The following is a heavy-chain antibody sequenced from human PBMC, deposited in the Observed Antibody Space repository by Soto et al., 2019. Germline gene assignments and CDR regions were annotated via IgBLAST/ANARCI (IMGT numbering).Heavy chain of an antibody. CDR2: INSSGSST. J-gene: IGHJ4*02. CDR1: GFTFSNYW. CDR3: AKELRNIVVVVAASQPTSFDY. V-gene: IGHV3-74*01. D-gene: IGHD2-15*01. Sequence: GGSLRLSCVASGFTFSNYWMHWVRQAPGKGLVWVSHINSSGSSTYYADSVKGRFTLSRDNSKNTLYLQMNSLRAEDTAVYYCAKELRNIVVVVAASQPTSFDYWGQGTLVTVSS.